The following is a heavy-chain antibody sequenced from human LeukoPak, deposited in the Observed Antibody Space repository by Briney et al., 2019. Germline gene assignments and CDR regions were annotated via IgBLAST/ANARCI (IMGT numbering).Heavy chain of an antibody. V-gene: IGHV4-59*01. CDR3: ARYPRDDYGDLLFDY. Sequence: SETLSLTCTVSGGSISSYYRSWIRQPPGKGLEWIGYIYYSGSTNYNPSLKSRVTISVDTSKNQFSLKLSSVPAADTAVYYCARYPRDDYGDLLFDYWGQGTLVTVSS. D-gene: IGHD4-17*01. CDR1: GGSISSYY. J-gene: IGHJ4*02. CDR2: IYYSGST.